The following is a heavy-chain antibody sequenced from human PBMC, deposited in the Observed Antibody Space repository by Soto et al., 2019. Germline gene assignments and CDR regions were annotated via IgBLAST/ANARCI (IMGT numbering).Heavy chain of an antibody. J-gene: IGHJ4*02. V-gene: IGHV3-48*02. Sequence: SVRLSCAASGFTLSSYIMNWVRQAPGEGLEWVSXISXXXXTXYXSXXVXXXFTIPRDNAKNSLYLQMNSLRDEDTAVYYCARARRWMTTAGSGFDCWGQGTLVTVPQ. CDR1: GFTLSSYI. D-gene: IGHD4-17*01. CDR3: ARARRWMTTAGSGFDC. CDR2: ISXXXXTX.